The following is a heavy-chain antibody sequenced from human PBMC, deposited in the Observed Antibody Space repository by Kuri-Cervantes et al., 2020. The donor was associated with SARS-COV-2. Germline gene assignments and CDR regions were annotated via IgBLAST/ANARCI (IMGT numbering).Heavy chain of an antibody. CDR3: ASHYYDSSGYQRGLDY. CDR1: GGSFSGYY. CDR2: TNHSGST. D-gene: IGHD3-22*01. J-gene: IGHJ4*02. V-gene: IGHV4-34*01. Sequence: SETLSLTCAVYGGSFSGYYWSWIRQPPGKGLEWIGETNHSGSTNYNPSLKSRVTISVDTSKNQFSLKLSSVTAADTAVYYCASHYYDSSGYQRGLDYWGQGTRVTVSS.